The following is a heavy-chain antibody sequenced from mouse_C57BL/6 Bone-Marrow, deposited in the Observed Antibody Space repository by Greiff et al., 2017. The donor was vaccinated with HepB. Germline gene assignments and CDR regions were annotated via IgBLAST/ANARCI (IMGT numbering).Heavy chain of an antibody. D-gene: IGHD2-3*01. V-gene: IGHV1-7*01. CDR3: ARDGYFSDY. CDR1: GYTFTSYW. Sequence: QVQLQQSGAELAKPGASVKLSCKASGYTFTSYWMHWVKQRPGQGLEWIGYINPSSGYTKYNQKFKDKATLTADKSSRTAYMQLSSLTYEDSAVYYCARDGYFSDYWGQGTSVTVSS. J-gene: IGHJ4*01. CDR2: INPSSGYT.